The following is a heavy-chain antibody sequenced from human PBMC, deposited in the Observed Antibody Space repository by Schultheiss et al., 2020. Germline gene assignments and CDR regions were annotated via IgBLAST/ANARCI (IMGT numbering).Heavy chain of an antibody. J-gene: IGHJ4*02. Sequence: SQTLSLTCTVSGGSISSSSYYWGWIRQPPGKGLEWIGYIYYSGSTNYNPSLKSRVTISVDTSKNQFSLKLSSVTAADTAVYYCATRVRDKEPAAPFDYWGQGTLVTVSS. D-gene: IGHD2-2*01. CDR1: GGSISSSSYY. CDR2: IYYSGST. CDR3: ATRVRDKEPAAPFDY. V-gene: IGHV4-61*05.